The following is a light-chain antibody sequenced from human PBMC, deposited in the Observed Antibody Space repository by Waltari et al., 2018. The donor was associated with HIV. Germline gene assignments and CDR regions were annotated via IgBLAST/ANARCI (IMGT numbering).Light chain of an antibody. Sequence: QSALTQPASVSGSPGQSITIPSPGTRSNVGSDDLVSCYQQHPGEAPKLLIYEVTKRPSGVSNRFSGSKSGNTASLTISGLQAEDEAAYYCCSYAGSSTLIFGGGTKLTVL. V-gene: IGLV2-23*02. J-gene: IGLJ2*01. CDR2: EVT. CDR1: RSNVGSDDL. CDR3: CSYAGSSTLI.